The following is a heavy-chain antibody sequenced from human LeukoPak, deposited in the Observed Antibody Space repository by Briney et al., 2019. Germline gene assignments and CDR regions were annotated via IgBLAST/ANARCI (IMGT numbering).Heavy chain of an antibody. CDR1: GFTFSSYA. D-gene: IGHD2-2*01. CDR2: ISGSGGST. Sequence: GGSLRFSCAASGFTFSSYAMSWVRQAPGKGLEWVSAISGSGGSTYYADSVKGRFTISRDNSKYTLYLQVNSLRAEDTAIYYCAKKRVLVVPAADFDYWGQGTLVTVSS. V-gene: IGHV3-23*01. J-gene: IGHJ4*02. CDR3: AKKRVLVVPAADFDY.